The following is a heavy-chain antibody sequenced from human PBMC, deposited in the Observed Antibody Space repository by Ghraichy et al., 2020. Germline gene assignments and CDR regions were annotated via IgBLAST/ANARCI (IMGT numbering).Heavy chain of an antibody. D-gene: IGHD6-13*01. CDR2: INQDGSEK. V-gene: IGHV3-7*03. Sequence: GALRLSCAASGFTFSDYWMSWVRQAPGKGLEWVANINQDGSEKYYVDSVKGRFTISRDNAKKSLHLQMNSLRVEDTAVYYCARAGAPGTVDYWGQGTLVTVSS. CDR1: GFTFSDYW. CDR3: ARAGAPGTVDY. J-gene: IGHJ4*02.